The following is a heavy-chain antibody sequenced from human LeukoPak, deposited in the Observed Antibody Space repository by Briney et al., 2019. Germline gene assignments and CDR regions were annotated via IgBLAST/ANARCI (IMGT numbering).Heavy chain of an antibody. D-gene: IGHD2-21*02. CDR2: IYYSGST. CDR3: ARGTAIAYYYYYMDV. V-gene: IGHV4-59*01. J-gene: IGHJ6*03. CDR1: GGSISSYY. Sequence: MASETLSLTCTVSGGSISSYYWSWIRQPPGKGLEWIGYIYYSGSTNYNPSLKSRVTISVDTSKNQFSLKLSSVTAADTAVYYCARGTAIAYYYYYMDVWGKGTTVTVSS.